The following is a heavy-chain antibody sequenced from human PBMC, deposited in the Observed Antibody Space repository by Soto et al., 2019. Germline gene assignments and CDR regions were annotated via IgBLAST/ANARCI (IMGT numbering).Heavy chain of an antibody. CDR1: GFTLSNYW. V-gene: IGHV3-74*01. CDR3: TRVISGSSGLFDY. D-gene: IGHD1-26*01. CDR2: ISMDGTTI. J-gene: IGHJ4*02. Sequence: GWSLRLSCIASGFTLSNYWVHWVRQAPGKGLVWVSRISMDGTTINYADSVKGRFTISRDNAKNTLYLQMDSLRAEDTALYYCTRVISGSSGLFDYWGQGTLVTVSS.